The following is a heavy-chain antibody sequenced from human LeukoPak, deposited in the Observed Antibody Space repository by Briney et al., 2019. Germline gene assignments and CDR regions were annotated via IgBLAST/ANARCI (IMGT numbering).Heavy chain of an antibody. Sequence: GGSLRLSCAASGFTFITYAMHWVRQAPGKGLEWVAIISYDGINEYYADSVKGRFTISRDNAKNSLYLQMNSLRAEDTAVYYCLDYYMDVWGKGTTVTVSS. CDR2: ISYDGINE. V-gene: IGHV3-30-3*01. CDR1: GFTFITYA. CDR3: LDYYMDV. J-gene: IGHJ6*03.